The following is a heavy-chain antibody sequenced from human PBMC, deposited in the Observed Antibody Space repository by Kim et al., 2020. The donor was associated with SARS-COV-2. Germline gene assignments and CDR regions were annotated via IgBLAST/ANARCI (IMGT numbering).Heavy chain of an antibody. CDR2: IYYSGST. CDR3: ARHGYSSSWGLEYYYYMDV. Sequence: SETLSLTCSVSGGSISSYYWSWIRQPPGKGLEWIGYIYYSGSTNYNASLKSRVTISVDTSKNQISLKLSSVTAADTAVYYCARHGYSSSWGLEYYYYMDVWGTGTTVTVSS. V-gene: IGHV4-59*08. D-gene: IGHD6-13*01. CDR1: GGSISSYY. J-gene: IGHJ6*03.